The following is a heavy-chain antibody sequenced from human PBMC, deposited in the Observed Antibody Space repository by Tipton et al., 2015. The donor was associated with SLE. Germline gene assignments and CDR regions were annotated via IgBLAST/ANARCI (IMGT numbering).Heavy chain of an antibody. CDR1: QYSIGSGFY. Sequence: TLSLTCTVSQYSIGSGFYWDWVRQAPGKGLEWVATMHHNGSTYYSASLRSRVTISLDRSKNHFSLTLNSVTAADTAVYYCAKTTVYSNDWPYFDHWGQGTLVTVSS. J-gene: IGHJ4*02. CDR2: MHHNGST. CDR3: AKTTVYSNDWPYFDH. V-gene: IGHV4-38-2*02. D-gene: IGHD6-19*01.